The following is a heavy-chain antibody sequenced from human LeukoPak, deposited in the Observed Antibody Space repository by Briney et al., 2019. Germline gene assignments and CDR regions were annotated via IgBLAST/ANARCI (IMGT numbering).Heavy chain of an antibody. J-gene: IGHJ5*02. D-gene: IGHD5-18*01. V-gene: IGHV1-18*01. Sequence: EASVKVSCKASGYTFTSYGISWVRQAPGQGLEWMGWISAYNGNTNYAQKLQGSVTMTTDTSTSTAYMELRSLRSDDTAVYYCARGQLWPNKARFDPWGQGTLVTVSS. CDR1: GYTFTSYG. CDR3: ARGQLWPNKARFDP. CDR2: ISAYNGNT.